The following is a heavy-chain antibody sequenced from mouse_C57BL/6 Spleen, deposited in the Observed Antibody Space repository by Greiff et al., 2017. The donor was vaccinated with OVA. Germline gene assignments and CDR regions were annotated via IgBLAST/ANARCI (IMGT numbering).Heavy chain of an antibody. Sequence: LVEPGASGKISCKASGYAFGSSGMNWGKKRPGKGLGGIGRIYPGDGDTNYNGKFKGKATLTADKSSSTAYMQLSSLTSEDSAVYFCASYGSSYGYAMDYWGQGTSVTVSS. V-gene: IGHV1-82*01. D-gene: IGHD1-1*01. CDR1: GYAFGSSG. CDR3: ASYGSSYGYAMDY. J-gene: IGHJ4*01. CDR2: IYPGDGDT.